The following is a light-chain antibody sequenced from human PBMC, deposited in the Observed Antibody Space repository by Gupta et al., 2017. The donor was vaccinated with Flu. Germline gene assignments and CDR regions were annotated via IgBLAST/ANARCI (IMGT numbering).Light chain of an antibody. CDR1: QGLSYY. CDR3: LQDPTYPPT. V-gene: IGKV1-16*01. J-gene: IGKJ4*01. CDR2: AAS. Sequence: PTSLSASVGDRVTVTCRASQGLSYYVAWFQHKPGQAPKSLIYAASRLQSGVPSRFSASGSATDFSLTISNLQPEDFATYYCLQDPTYPPTFGGGTKVEIK.